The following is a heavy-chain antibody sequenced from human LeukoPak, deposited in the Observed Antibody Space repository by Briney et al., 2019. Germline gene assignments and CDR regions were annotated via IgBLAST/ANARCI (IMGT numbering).Heavy chain of an antibody. CDR2: IYYSGST. CDR3: ARGDGDYGLIDY. V-gene: IGHV4-59*01. Sequence: SETLSLTCTVSGGSISSYYWSWIRQPPGKGLEWIGYIYYSGSTNYNPPLKSRVTISVDTSKNQFSLKLSSVTAADTAVYYCARGDGDYGLIDYWGQGTLVTVSS. J-gene: IGHJ4*02. D-gene: IGHD4-17*01. CDR1: GGSISSYY.